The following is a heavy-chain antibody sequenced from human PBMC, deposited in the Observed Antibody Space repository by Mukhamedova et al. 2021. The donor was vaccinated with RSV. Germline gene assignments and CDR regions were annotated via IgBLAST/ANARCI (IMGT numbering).Heavy chain of an antibody. CDR3: IRGRRSYRLNSFEY. J-gene: IGHJ4*02. D-gene: IGHD1-14*01. CDR2: ISTSGSVT. V-gene: IGHV3-48*03. Sequence: GLEWVSYISTSGSVTHFADSVKGRFTISRDNARNSLYLQMDSLRDEDTAVYYCIRGRRSYRLNSFEYWGQGALVTVSS.